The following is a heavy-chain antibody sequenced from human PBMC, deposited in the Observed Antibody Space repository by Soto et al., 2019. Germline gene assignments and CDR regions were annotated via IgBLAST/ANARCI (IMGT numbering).Heavy chain of an antibody. Sequence: SETLSLTCTVSGGSISSYYWSWIRQPPGKGLEWIGYIYYSGSTNYNPSLKSRVTISVDTSKNQFSLKLSSVTAADPAVYYCARGNYDSSGYWSYYYGMDVWGQGTTVTVSS. J-gene: IGHJ6*02. D-gene: IGHD3-22*01. CDR1: GGSISSYY. V-gene: IGHV4-59*01. CDR2: IYYSGST. CDR3: ARGNYDSSGYWSYYYGMDV.